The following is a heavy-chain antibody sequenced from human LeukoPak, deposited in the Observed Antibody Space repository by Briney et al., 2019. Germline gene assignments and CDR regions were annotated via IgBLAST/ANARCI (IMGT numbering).Heavy chain of an antibody. J-gene: IGHJ4*02. V-gene: IGHV4-59*01. CDR1: GGSFSTYY. D-gene: IGHD3-16*01. Sequence: SETLSLTCTVSGGSFSTYYWSWIRQPPGKGLEWIGYIYYSGGTDYNLSLKSRVTMSLDTSKNQFSLKLSSVTAADTAVYYCVRAVISFGAAVAKGFDCWGQGTLVTVSS. CDR2: IYYSGGT. CDR3: VRAVISFGAAVAKGFDC.